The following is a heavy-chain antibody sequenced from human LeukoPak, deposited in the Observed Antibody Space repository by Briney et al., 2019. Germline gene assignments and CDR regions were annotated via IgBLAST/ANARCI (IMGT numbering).Heavy chain of an antibody. Sequence: SETLSLACAVYGGSFSGYYWSWIRQPPGKGLEWIGEINHSGSTNYNPSLKSRVTISVDTSKNQFSLKLSSVTAADTAVYYCARGPSDTRPWYWHYYYYYGMDVWGQGTTVTVSS. CDR1: GGSFSGYY. CDR3: ARGPSDTRPWYWHYYYYYGMDV. J-gene: IGHJ6*02. D-gene: IGHD4/OR15-4a*01. CDR2: INHSGST. V-gene: IGHV4-34*01.